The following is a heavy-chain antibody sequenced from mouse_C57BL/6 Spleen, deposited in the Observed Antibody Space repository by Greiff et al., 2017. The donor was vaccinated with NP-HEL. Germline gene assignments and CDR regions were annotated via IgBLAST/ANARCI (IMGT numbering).Heavy chain of an antibody. D-gene: IGHD3-2*02. CDR1: GYSITSGYY. CDR3: ARSPLDSSGSWFAY. CDR2: ISYDGSN. V-gene: IGHV3-6*01. J-gene: IGHJ3*01. Sequence: VQLQQSGPGLVKPSQSLSLTCSVTGYSITSGYYWNWIRQFPGNKLEWMGYISYDGSNNYNPSLKNRISITRDTSKNQFFLKLNSVTTEDTATYYCARSPLDSSGSWFAYWGQGTLVTVSA.